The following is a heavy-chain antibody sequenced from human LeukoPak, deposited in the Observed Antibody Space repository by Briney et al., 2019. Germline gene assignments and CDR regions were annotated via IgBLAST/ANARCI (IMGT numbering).Heavy chain of an antibody. J-gene: IGHJ3*02. D-gene: IGHD4-17*01. CDR1: GFTFTTYA. V-gene: IGHV3-23*01. Sequence: GGSLRLSCVASGFTFTTYAMNWVRQAPGKGLEWVSGITGGGDRTFYADSVKGRFTISRDNSMHTLYLQMNSLRAEDTAVYYCAKDINTATIRAFDIWGRGTMATVSS. CDR2: ITGGGDRT. CDR3: AKDINTATIRAFDI.